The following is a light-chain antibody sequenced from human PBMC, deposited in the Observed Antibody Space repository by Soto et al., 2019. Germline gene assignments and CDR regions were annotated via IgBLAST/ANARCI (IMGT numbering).Light chain of an antibody. CDR3: QQYDNWPWT. V-gene: IGKV3-15*01. J-gene: IGKJ1*01. CDR1: QSISDT. CDR2: GAS. Sequence: EIMMTQSPATLSVSKRGRATLSCRASQSISDTLAWYQQKPGQAPRLLIYGASTRATGFPARFSGSGSGADFTLTISSLQSEDFAVYYCQQYDNWPWTFGQGTKVDI.